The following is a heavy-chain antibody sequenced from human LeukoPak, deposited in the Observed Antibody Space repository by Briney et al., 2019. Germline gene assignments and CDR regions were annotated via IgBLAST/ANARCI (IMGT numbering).Heavy chain of an antibody. V-gene: IGHV1-8*01. CDR2: MNPNSGNT. CDR3: ARVGYCSGGSCHTKPYYYYYMDV. CDR1: GYTFTSYD. Sequence: EASVKVSCKASGYTFTSYDINWVRQATGQGLEWMGLMNPNSGNTGYAQKFQGRVTMTRNTSITTAYMELSSLISEDTAVYYCARVGYCSGGSCHTKPYYYYYMDVWGKGATVTVSS. J-gene: IGHJ6*03. D-gene: IGHD2-15*01.